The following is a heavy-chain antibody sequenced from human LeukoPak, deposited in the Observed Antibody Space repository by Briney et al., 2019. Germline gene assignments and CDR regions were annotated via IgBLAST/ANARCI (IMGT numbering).Heavy chain of an antibody. Sequence: ASVKVYCKASGYTFTGYYMHWVRQAPGQGPEWMGWINPNSGGTNYAQRFQGRVTMTRDTSISTAYMELSRLRSDDTAVYYCARVLISGWAGDNDYWGQGTLVTVSS. V-gene: IGHV1-2*02. D-gene: IGHD6-19*01. J-gene: IGHJ4*02. CDR1: GYTFTGYY. CDR3: ARVLISGWAGDNDY. CDR2: INPNSGGT.